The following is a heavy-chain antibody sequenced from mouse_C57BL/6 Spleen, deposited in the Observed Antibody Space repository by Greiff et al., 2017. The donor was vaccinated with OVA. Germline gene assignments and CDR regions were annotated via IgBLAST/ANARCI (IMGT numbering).Heavy chain of an antibody. Sequence: EVQLVESGAELVKPGASVKLSCTASGFNIKDYYMHWVKQRTEQGLEWIGRIDPEDGETKYAPKFQGKATMTADTSSNKAYLQLRRLTSADTDVDDCARSDYGSSPLWYFDDWGTGTTVTVSS. CDR1: GFNIKDYY. D-gene: IGHD1-1*01. V-gene: IGHV14-2*01. J-gene: IGHJ1*03. CDR2: IDPEDGET. CDR3: ARSDYGSSPLWYFDD.